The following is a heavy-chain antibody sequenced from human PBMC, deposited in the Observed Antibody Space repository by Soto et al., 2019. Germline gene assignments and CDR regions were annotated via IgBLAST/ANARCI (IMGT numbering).Heavy chain of an antibody. J-gene: IGHJ4*02. D-gene: IGHD2-8*02. CDR2: INHSGST. CDR1: GGSFSGYY. CDR3: ARDKITGLFDY. Sequence: PSETLSLTCAVYGGSFSGYYWTWIRQPPGTGLEWIGEINHSGSTNYNPSFKSRVTISVDTSKNQFSLKLTSVTAADTAVYYCARDKITGLFDYWGQGTLVTVS. V-gene: IGHV4-34*01.